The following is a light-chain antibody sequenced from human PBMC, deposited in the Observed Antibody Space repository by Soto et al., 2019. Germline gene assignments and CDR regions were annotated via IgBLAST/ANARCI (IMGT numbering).Light chain of an antibody. CDR1: SSDVGGYKY. CDR2: DVS. V-gene: IGLV2-14*01. CDR3: SSYTSSSSYV. J-gene: IGLJ1*01. Sequence: QAVVTQPASVSGSPGQSIAISCTGTSSDVGGYKYVSWYQQYPGKAPKLMIYDVSNRPSGVSDRFSGSKSGNTASLTICGLQSEDEADYYCSSYTSSSSYVFGTGTKLTVL.